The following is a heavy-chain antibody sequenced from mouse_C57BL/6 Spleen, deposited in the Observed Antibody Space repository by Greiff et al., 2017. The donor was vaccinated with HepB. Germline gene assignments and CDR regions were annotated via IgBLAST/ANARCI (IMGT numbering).Heavy chain of an antibody. Sequence: EVHLVESGGGLVKPGGSLKLSCAASGFTFSDYGMHWVRQAPEKGLEWVAYISSGSSTNYYADTVKGRFTISRDNAKNTLFLQMTSLRSEDTAMYYCAKAPYYSNYAFAYWGQGTLVTVSA. D-gene: IGHD2-5*01. J-gene: IGHJ3*01. CDR2: ISSGSSTN. CDR1: GFTFSDYG. CDR3: AKAPYYSNYAFAY. V-gene: IGHV5-17*01.